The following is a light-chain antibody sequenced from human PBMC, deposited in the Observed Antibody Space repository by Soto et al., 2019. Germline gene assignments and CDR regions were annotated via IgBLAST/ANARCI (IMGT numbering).Light chain of an antibody. Sequence: DTRMTQSPPTLPASVGDGVTITCRASQSISRWLAWYQQKPGEAPNLLIYDVSTLHSGVPSRFSGSGSETEFTLTISSLQPDDFATYYCQQYNAYYTFGQGTKVDI. CDR1: QSISRW. CDR2: DVS. J-gene: IGKJ2*01. V-gene: IGKV1-5*01. CDR3: QQYNAYYT.